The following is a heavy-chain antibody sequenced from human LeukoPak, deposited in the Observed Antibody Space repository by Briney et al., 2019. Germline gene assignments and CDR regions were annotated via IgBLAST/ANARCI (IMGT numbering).Heavy chain of an antibody. Sequence: SSETLSLTCAVYGGSFSGYYWSWIRQPPGKGLEWIGEINHSGSTNYNPSLKSRVTISVDTSKNQFSLKLSSVTAADTAVYYCARLLLGYCSGGSCSFDPWGQGTLVTVSS. CDR3: ARLLLGYCSGGSCSFDP. D-gene: IGHD2-15*01. V-gene: IGHV4-34*01. CDR1: GGSFSGYY. J-gene: IGHJ5*02. CDR2: INHSGST.